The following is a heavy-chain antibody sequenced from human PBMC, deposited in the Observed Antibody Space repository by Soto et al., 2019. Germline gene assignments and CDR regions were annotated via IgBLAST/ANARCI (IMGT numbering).Heavy chain of an antibody. V-gene: IGHV2-5*02. CDR1: GFSLSTSGVG. CDR2: IYWDDDK. D-gene: IGHD6-13*01. Sequence: QITLKESGPTLVKPTQTLTLTCTFSGFSLSTSGVGVGWILQPPGKALEWLALIYWDDDKRYSPSLKSRLTITKDTSQNQVALTMTNMDPVDTAHYYCEHRGSRRIFDYWGQGNLVTVSS. J-gene: IGHJ4*02. CDR3: EHRGSRRIFDY.